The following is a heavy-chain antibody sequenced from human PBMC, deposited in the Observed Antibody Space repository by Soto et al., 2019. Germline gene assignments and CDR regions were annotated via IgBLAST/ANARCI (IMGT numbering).Heavy chain of an antibody. V-gene: IGHV5-51*01. CDR1: EYSFTNYW. J-gene: IGHJ6*02. Sequence: GESLQLSCKGSEYSFTNYWIGWVRQTPGKGLEWMGTVYPSDSDTRYSPSFRGQVTISADKSITTAYLQWSSLKASDTAMYYCARPRRKLDYYGMDVWGQGTTVTVS. CDR2: VYPSDSDT. D-gene: IGHD6-13*01. CDR3: ARPRRKLDYYGMDV.